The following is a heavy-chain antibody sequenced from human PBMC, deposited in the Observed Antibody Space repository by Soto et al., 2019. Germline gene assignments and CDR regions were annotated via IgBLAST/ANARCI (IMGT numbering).Heavy chain of an antibody. D-gene: IGHD2-15*01. CDR2: IYYSGST. CDR1: GGSISSSSYY. J-gene: IGHJ6*02. V-gene: IGHV4-39*01. Sequence: QLQLQESGPGLVKPSETLSLNCTVSGGSISSSSYYWGWIRQPPGKGLEWIGSIYYSGSTYYNPSLKSRVTISVDTSKEQFSLKLSSVTAADTAVYYCARVWRFGYCSGGSGYYYGMDVWGQGTTVTVSS. CDR3: ARVWRFGYCSGGSGYYYGMDV.